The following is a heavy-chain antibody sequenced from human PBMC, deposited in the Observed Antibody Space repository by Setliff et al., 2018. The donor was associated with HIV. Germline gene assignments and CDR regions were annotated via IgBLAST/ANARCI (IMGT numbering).Heavy chain of an antibody. V-gene: IGHV4-61*02. D-gene: IGHD6-19*01. Sequence: SETLSLTCTVSGDSISSGSYYWSWIRQPAGKGLEWIGRIYTSGSTNYNPSLKSRVTISVDTSKNQFSLRLSSVTAADTAVYYCARDTGYSSGWEGSFDYWGQGTLVTVSS. CDR1: GDSISSGSYY. CDR3: ARDTGYSSGWEGSFDY. J-gene: IGHJ4*02. CDR2: IYTSGST.